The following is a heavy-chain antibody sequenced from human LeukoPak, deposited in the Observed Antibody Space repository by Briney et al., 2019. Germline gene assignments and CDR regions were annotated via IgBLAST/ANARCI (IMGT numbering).Heavy chain of an antibody. Sequence: GGSLRLSCAASGFTFNRYWMSWVRQAPGKGLEWVANIKQDGSEKYYVDSVKGRFTISRDNSKNTLYLQMNSLRAEDTAVYYCARRAGAYSHPYDYWGQGTLVTVSS. CDR2: IKQDGSEK. V-gene: IGHV3-7*03. J-gene: IGHJ4*02. CDR3: ARRAGAYSHPYDY. CDR1: GFTFNRYW. D-gene: IGHD4/OR15-4a*01.